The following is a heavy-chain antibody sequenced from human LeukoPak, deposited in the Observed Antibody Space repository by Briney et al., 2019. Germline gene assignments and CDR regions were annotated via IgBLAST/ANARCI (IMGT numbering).Heavy chain of an antibody. D-gene: IGHD2-8*02. V-gene: IGHV3-23*01. CDR1: GFTFSSYA. Sequence: GGSLRLSCAASGFTFSSYAMSWVRQAPGKGLEWVSAISGSGGSTYYADSVKGRFTISRDNSKNTLYLQMNSLSAEDTAVYYCARDFFSRGITRGFCSFDIWGQGTLLTVSS. J-gene: IGHJ3*02. CDR2: ISGSGGST. CDR3: ARDFFSRGITRGFCSFDI.